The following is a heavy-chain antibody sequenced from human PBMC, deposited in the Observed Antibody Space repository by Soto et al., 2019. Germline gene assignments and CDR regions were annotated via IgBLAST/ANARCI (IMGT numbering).Heavy chain of an antibody. Sequence: PSETLSLTCTVSGGSISSGDYYWSWIRQPPGKGLEWIGYIYYSGSTYYNPSLKSRVTISVDTSKNQFSLKLSSVTAADTAVYYCAREDYSNYVFGVTGINWFDPWGQGTLVTVSS. CDR3: AREDYSNYVFGVTGINWFDP. V-gene: IGHV4-30-4*01. D-gene: IGHD4-4*01. CDR2: IYYSGST. CDR1: GGSISSGDYY. J-gene: IGHJ5*02.